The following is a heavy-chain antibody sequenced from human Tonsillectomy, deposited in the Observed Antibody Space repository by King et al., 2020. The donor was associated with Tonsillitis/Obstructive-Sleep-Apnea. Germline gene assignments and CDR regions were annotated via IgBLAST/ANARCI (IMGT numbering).Heavy chain of an antibody. Sequence: QLQESGPGLVKPSETLSLTCTVSGGSISSYYWSWIRQPPGKGLECIGDIYYSGGTNYNPSLKSRVTISVDTSKNQFSLKLSSVTAADTAVYYCAREGAVRNAFDIWGQGTQVTVSS. V-gene: IGHV4-59*01. CDR1: GGSISSYY. D-gene: IGHD3-16*01. CDR2: IYYSGGT. CDR3: AREGAVRNAFDI. J-gene: IGHJ3*02.